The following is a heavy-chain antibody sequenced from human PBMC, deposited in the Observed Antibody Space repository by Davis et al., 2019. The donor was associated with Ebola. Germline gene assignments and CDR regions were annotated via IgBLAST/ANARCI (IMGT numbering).Heavy chain of an antibody. Sequence: GESLKISCAASGFSVSANYMNWVRQAPGKGLEWVSVIYSGGTTYYADSVKGRFTISRDNAKNTLSRQMNSLRAEDTAVYHCARAVQGVAATVPYYFYGMDVWGQGTTVNVSS. V-gene: IGHV3-53*01. CDR2: IYSGGTT. CDR1: GFSVSANY. D-gene: IGHD6-25*01. CDR3: ARAVQGVAATVPYYFYGMDV. J-gene: IGHJ6*02.